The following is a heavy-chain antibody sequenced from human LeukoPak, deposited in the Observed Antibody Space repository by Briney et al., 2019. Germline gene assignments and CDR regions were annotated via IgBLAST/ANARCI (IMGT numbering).Heavy chain of an antibody. V-gene: IGHV4-61*02. CDR3: ATSRDYYDSSGYRQGSAFDI. CDR1: GGSISSGGYY. J-gene: IGHJ3*02. Sequence: PSETLSLTGTVSGGSISSGGYYWSWIRQPAGKGLDGIGRIYTSGSTNYNPSLKSRVTISVDTSKNQFSLKLSSVTAADTAVYYCATSRDYYDSSGYRQGSAFDIWGQGTMVTVSS. D-gene: IGHD3-22*01. CDR2: IYTSGST.